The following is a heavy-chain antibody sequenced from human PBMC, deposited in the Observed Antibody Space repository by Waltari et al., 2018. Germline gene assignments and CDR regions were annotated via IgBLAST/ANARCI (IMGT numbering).Heavy chain of an antibody. CDR1: GFTFSSYS. J-gene: IGHJ3*02. Sequence: EVQLVESGGGLVQPGGSLRLSCAASGFTFSSYSMNWVRQAPGKGLGWVSYISSSSSTIYYADSVKGRFTISRDNAKNSLYLQMNSLRAEDTAVYYCARDYGSYDFWSGYQNDAFDIWGQGTMVTVSS. D-gene: IGHD3-3*01. V-gene: IGHV3-48*01. CDR3: ARDYGSYDFWSGYQNDAFDI. CDR2: ISSSSSTI.